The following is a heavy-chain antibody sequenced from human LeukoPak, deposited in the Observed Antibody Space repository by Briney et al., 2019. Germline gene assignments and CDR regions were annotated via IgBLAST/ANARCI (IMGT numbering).Heavy chain of an antibody. CDR3: ARVDSGNYDY. J-gene: IGHJ4*02. CDR2: ISGSGGST. D-gene: IGHD1-26*01. V-gene: IGHV3-23*01. CDR1: GFSFSNFA. Sequence: GGSLRLSCEVSGFSFSNFAMSWVRQAAGKGLEWVSAISGSGGSTYYAGSVQGWFTISRDNSKNTLFLQMNSLRVEDTAVYYCARVDSGNYDYWGQGTLLTVSS.